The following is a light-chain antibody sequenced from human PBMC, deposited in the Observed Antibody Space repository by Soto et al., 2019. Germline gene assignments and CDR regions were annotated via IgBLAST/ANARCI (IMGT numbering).Light chain of an antibody. CDR3: QQSYSTPWT. CDR1: QSISSW. Sequence: DIQMTQSPSTLSASVGDRVTITCRASQSISSWLAWYQQKPGKAPKLLIYDASSLESGVPSRFSGSGSGTEFTLTISSLQPEDVATYYCQQSYSTPWTFGQGTKVDTK. J-gene: IGKJ1*01. CDR2: DAS. V-gene: IGKV1-5*01.